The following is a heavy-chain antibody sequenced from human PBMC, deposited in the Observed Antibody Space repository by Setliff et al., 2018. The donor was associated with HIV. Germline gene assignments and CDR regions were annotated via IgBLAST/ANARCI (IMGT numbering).Heavy chain of an antibody. D-gene: IGHD1-26*01. CDR3: ATWGGSPDGYFYYYMDV. J-gene: IGHJ6*03. CDR2: INPSSGGT. Sequence: ASVKVSCKASGYTFTGYYIHWVRRAPGQGLEWMERINPSSGGTNYAPKFQGRVTMTRDKSISTAYMELSRLRSDDTAVYYCATWGGSPDGYFYYYMDVWGKGTTVTVSS. CDR1: GYTFTGYY. V-gene: IGHV1-2*06.